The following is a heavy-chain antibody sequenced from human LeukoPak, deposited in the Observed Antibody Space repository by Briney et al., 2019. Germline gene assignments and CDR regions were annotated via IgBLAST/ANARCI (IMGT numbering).Heavy chain of an antibody. J-gene: IGHJ6*03. CDR3: ARSLVVVPAAKTSRRSHYMDV. Sequence: SETLSLTCTVSGGSISGGSYYWSWIRQPAGKGLEWIGRIYTSGSTNYNPSLKSRVTISVDTSKNQFSLKLSSVTAADTAVYYCARSLVVVPAAKTSRRSHYMDVWGKGTTVTVSS. V-gene: IGHV4-61*02. CDR2: IYTSGST. CDR1: GGSISGGSYY. D-gene: IGHD2-2*01.